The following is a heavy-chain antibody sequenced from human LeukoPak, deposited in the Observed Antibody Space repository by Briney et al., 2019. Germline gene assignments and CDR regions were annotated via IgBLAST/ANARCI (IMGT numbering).Heavy chain of an antibody. CDR2: IIPIFGTA. V-gene: IGHV1-69*13. D-gene: IGHD6-13*01. Sequence: SVKVSCKASGGTFSSYAISWVRQAPGQGLEWMGGIIPIFGTANYAQKFQGRVTITADESTSTAYMELNSLRAEDTAVYYCATNLRTQLVPIDYWGQGTLVTVSS. J-gene: IGHJ4*02. CDR1: GGTFSSYA. CDR3: ATNLRTQLVPIDY.